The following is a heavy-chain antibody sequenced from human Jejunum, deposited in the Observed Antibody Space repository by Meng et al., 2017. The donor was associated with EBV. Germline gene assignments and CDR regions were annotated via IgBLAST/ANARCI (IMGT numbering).Heavy chain of an antibody. CDR2: INENGGTT. J-gene: IGHJ4*02. V-gene: IGHV3-74*03. Sequence: HLVEAWGTLFQPGGSLRLSGAVSVFTVSTYWMHWVRQAPGKGLEWISRINENGGTTTYADSVRGRFTISRDNTKNTLYLEMNNLRAEDSAVYFCSRDLAGPYDDWGQGTLVTVSS. CDR3: SRDLAGPYDD. CDR1: VFTVSTYW.